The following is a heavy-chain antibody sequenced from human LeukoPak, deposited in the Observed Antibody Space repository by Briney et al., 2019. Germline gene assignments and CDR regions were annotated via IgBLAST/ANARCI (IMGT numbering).Heavy chain of an antibody. V-gene: IGHV1-18*01. CDR3: ARVPLIVGATTPFDY. D-gene: IGHD1-26*01. J-gene: IGHJ4*02. CDR1: GYTFTSYG. Sequence: APVKVSCTASGYTFTSYGISWVRQAPGQGLEWMGWISAYNGNTNYAQKLQGRVTMTTDTSTSTAYMELGSLRSDDTAVYYCARVPLIVGATTPFDYWGQGTLVTVSS. CDR2: ISAYNGNT.